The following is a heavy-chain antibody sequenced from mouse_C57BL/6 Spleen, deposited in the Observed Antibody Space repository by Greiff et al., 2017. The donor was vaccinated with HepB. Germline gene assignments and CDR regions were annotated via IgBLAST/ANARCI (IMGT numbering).Heavy chain of an antibody. V-gene: IGHV1-62-2*01. D-gene: IGHD3-2*02. CDR3: ARHETAQALGFAY. Sequence: VQVVESGAELVKPGASVKLSCKASGYTFTEYTIHWVKQRSGQGLEWIGWFYPGSGSIKYNEKFKDKATLTADKYSNTVYMELSRLTSEDSAVYFCARHETAQALGFAYWGQGTLVTVSA. J-gene: IGHJ3*01. CDR1: GYTFTEYT. CDR2: FYPGSGSI.